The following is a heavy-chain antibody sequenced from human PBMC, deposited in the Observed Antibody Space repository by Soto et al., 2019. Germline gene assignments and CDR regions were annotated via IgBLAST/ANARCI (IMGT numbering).Heavy chain of an antibody. V-gene: IGHV3-13*01. CDR3: AKSQEIGTHFFDS. J-gene: IGHJ4*02. D-gene: IGHD6-13*01. Sequence: SLRLSCDASGFPFSGFDMHWVRQPTGKGLEWVSSIGTAGDTYYAVSVKGRFTISRDNAKNSLSLQMNSLRAGDMAVYFCAKSQEIGTHFFDSWGQGTQVTVSS. CDR1: GFPFSGFD. CDR2: IGTAGDT.